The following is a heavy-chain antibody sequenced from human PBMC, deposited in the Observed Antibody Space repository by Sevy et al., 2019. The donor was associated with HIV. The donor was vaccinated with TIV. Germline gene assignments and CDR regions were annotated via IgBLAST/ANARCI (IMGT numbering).Heavy chain of an antibody. Sequence: GGCLRLSCAASGFTFSDYRMHWVRQAPGKGLEWVAVISYDGRNNKYDADSVKGRFTISRDNSKNTVYLQMNGLRAEDTAIYYCARDRGEILSSAFDYWGQGTLVTVSS. CDR2: ISYDGRNNK. CDR3: ARDRGEILSSAFDY. V-gene: IGHV3-30*04. CDR1: GFTFSDYR. J-gene: IGHJ4*02. D-gene: IGHD3-16*01.